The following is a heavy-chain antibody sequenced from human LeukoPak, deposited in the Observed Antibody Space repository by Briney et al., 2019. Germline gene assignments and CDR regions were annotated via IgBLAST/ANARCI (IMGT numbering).Heavy chain of an antibody. V-gene: IGHV3-13*01. CDR1: GFSFSSYD. D-gene: IGHD1-26*01. CDR3: AKGLVGATTYYFEY. Sequence: GGSLRLSCVASGFSFSSYDMHWVRQPIGEGLEWVSAISTAGDTYYPGSVRGRFTSSRDNSKNSLYLQMNSLRTEDSALYYCAKGLVGATTYYFEYWGQGTLVTVSS. CDR2: ISTAGDT. J-gene: IGHJ4*02.